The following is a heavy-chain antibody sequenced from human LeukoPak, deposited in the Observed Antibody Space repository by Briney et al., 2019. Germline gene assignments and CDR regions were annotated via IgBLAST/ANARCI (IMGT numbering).Heavy chain of an antibody. CDR3: ARNTGSPGWFDP. CDR2: ISSSGATT. Sequence: SGGSPRLSCAASGFTFSNYEMNWVRQAPGKGLECISYISSSGATTYYADSVKGRFTISRDNAKNSLYLQMNSLRAEDTAVYYCARNTGSPGWFDPWGQGTLVTVSS. D-gene: IGHD3-10*01. CDR1: GFTFSNYE. V-gene: IGHV3-48*03. J-gene: IGHJ5*02.